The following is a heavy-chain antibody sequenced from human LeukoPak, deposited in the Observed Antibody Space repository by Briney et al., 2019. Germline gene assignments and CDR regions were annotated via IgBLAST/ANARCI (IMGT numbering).Heavy chain of an antibody. Sequence: SVKVSCKASGGTFSSYTISWVRQAPGQGLEWMGRIIPILDIANYAQNFQGRVTITADKSTSTVYMQLSSLRSEDTAVYYCARGGYCSAAICYSSLVYWGQGTLVTVSS. V-gene: IGHV1-69*02. J-gene: IGHJ4*02. D-gene: IGHD2-15*01. CDR1: GGTFSSYT. CDR2: IIPILDIA. CDR3: ARGGYCSAAICYSSLVY.